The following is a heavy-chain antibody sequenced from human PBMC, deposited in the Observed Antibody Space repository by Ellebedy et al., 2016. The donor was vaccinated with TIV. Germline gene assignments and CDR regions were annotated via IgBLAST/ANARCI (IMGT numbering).Heavy chain of an antibody. J-gene: IGHJ3*02. D-gene: IGHD6-19*01. CDR1: GYSFPSYW. CDR2: IDPSDSYT. CDR3: ARRDSSGWYGAFDI. V-gene: IGHV5-10-1*01. Sequence: GESLKISXKGSGYSFPSYWIGWVRQLPGKGLEWMGRIDPSDSYTNYSPSFQGHVTISADKSISTAYLQWSSLKASDTAMYYCARRDSSGWYGAFDIWGQGTMVTVSS.